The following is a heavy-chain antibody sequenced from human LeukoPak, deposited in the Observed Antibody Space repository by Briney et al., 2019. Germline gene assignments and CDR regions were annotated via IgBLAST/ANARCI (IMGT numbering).Heavy chain of an antibody. CDR3: AKRGVVIRVILVGFHKEAYYFDS. CDR2: ISDSGGRT. CDR1: GITLSNYG. J-gene: IGHJ4*02. D-gene: IGHD3-22*01. V-gene: IGHV3-23*01. Sequence: GGSLRLSCAVSGITLSNYGMSWVRQAPGKGVEGVAGISDSGGRTNYADSVKGRFTISRENPKNTLYLQMNSLRAEDTAVYFCAKRGVVIRVILVGFHKEAYYFDSWGQGALVTVSS.